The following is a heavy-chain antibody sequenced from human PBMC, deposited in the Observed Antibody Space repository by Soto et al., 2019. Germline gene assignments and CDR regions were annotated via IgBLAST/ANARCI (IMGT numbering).Heavy chain of an antibody. CDR2: IDPSDSYT. CDR3: ARLQWLAPYFDY. CDR1: GYSFTSYW. V-gene: IGHV5-10-1*01. D-gene: IGHD6-19*01. J-gene: IGHJ4*02. Sequence: GESLKISCKGSGYSFTSYWISWVRQMPGKGLEWRGRIDPSDSYTNYSPSFQGHVTISADKSISTAYLQWSSLKASDTAMYYCARLQWLAPYFDYWGQGTLVTAPQ.